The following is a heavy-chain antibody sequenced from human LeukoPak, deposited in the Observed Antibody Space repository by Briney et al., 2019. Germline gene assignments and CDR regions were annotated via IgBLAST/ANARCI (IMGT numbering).Heavy chain of an antibody. CDR1: GFTVSNNY. Sequence: GGSLRLSCAASGFTVSNNYISWVRQAPGKGLEWVSVIYSGGSTKYADSVKARFAISRDNSKNTVYLQMNSLRADDTAVYYCARATLDNWGQGTLVTVSS. CDR2: IYSGGST. CDR3: ARATLDN. J-gene: IGHJ4*02. V-gene: IGHV3-53*01.